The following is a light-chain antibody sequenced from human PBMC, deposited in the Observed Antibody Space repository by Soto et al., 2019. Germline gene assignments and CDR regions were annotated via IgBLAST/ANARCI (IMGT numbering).Light chain of an antibody. CDR1: SSDVGGYNY. J-gene: IGLJ2*01. Sequence: QSALTQSPSASGSPGQSVTISCIGTSSDVGGYNYVSWYQHHPGKAPKLIIYEVTKRPSGVPDRFSGSRSGTTASLTVSGLQAGDEADYYCCSYVNTYVVFGGGTKVTVL. V-gene: IGLV2-8*01. CDR2: EVT. CDR3: CSYVNTYVV.